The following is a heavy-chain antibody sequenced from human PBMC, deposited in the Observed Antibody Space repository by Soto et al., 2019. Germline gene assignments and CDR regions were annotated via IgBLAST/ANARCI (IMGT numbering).Heavy chain of an antibody. CDR3: ARHWGRGAAGTCYN. CDR1: SGSISSYF. CDR2: IHISGST. J-gene: IGHJ4*02. D-gene: IGHD6-13*01. Sequence: SETLSLTCTVSSGSISSYFWSWIRQPPGKGLEWIGNIHISGSTNYNPSLKSRVTMSVDTSKNQFSLKLTSVTAADTAVYYCARHWGRGAAGTCYNWGQGTLVTVSS. V-gene: IGHV4-4*08.